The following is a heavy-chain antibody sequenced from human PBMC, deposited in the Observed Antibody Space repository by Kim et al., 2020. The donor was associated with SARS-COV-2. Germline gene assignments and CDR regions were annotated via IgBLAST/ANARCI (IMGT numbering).Heavy chain of an antibody. J-gene: IGHJ3*02. CDR1: GFTFSSYW. D-gene: IGHD4-17*01. V-gene: IGHV3-7*03. CDR3: ARKNEDNWLYGDYPDDAFDI. CDR2: IKQDGSEK. Sequence: GGSLRLSCAASGFTFSSYWMSWVRQAPGKGLEWVANIKQDGSEKYYVDSVKGRFTISRDNAKNPLYLQMNSLRAEDTAVYYCARKNEDNWLYGDYPDDAFDIWGQGTMVTVSS.